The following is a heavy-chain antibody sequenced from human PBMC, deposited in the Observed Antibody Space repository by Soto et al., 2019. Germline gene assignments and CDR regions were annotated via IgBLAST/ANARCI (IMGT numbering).Heavy chain of an antibody. CDR3: ARDIVSVGPRAKDAFDV. D-gene: IGHD1-26*01. Sequence: QVQLVQSGAEMKKPGASVNISCQASGFTFSDTLINWVRQGPGQGLEWMGWINPANGNTRYSESFQGRVTISSLSSASTAYVALSDLTSEDTAVYYCARDIVSVGPRAKDAFDVWGQGTMITVSS. CDR2: INPANGNT. V-gene: IGHV1-3*01. J-gene: IGHJ3*01. CDR1: GFTFSDTL.